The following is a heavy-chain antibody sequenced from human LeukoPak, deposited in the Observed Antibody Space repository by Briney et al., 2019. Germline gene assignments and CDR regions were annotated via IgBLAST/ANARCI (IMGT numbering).Heavy chain of an antibody. D-gene: IGHD2-2*01. Sequence: GGPLRLSCAASGFTFDDYAMHRVRQAPGKGLEWVSGISWNSGSIGYADSVKGRFTISRDNAKNSLYLQMNSLRAEDMALYYCAKAGCSSTSCYLDYWGQGTLVTVSS. J-gene: IGHJ4*02. CDR1: GFTFDDYA. CDR3: AKAGCSSTSCYLDY. CDR2: ISWNSGSI. V-gene: IGHV3-9*03.